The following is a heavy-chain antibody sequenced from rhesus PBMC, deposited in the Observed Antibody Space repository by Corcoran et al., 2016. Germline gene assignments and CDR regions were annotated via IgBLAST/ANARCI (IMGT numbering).Heavy chain of an antibody. D-gene: IGHD2-39*01. CDR2: IYGGDGST. J-gene: IGHJ4*01. CDR1: GGSVSSNF. V-gene: IGHV4-147*01. CDR3: AREVGRGFDY. Sequence: QVQLQESGPGLVKPSETLSLTCAVSGGSVSSNFWSWTRQPPGKGLEWIGRIYGGDGSTNYNPSLTSRVTFSTDTSKNQFSLKLTSVTAADTAVYYCAREVGRGFDYWGQGVLVTVSS.